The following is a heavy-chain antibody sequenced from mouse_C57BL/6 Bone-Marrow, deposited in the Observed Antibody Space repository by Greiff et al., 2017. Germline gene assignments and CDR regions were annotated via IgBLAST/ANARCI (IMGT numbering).Heavy chain of an antibody. Sequence: VMLVESGPGLVQPSQSLSITCTVSGFSLTSYGVHWVRQSPGKGLEWLGVIWSGGSTDYNAAFISRLSISKDNSKSQVFFKMNSLQADDTAIYYCARYGKKDYFDYWGQGTTLTVSS. D-gene: IGHD2-1*01. CDR3: ARYGKKDYFDY. J-gene: IGHJ2*01. V-gene: IGHV2-2*01. CDR1: GFSLTSYG. CDR2: IWSGGST.